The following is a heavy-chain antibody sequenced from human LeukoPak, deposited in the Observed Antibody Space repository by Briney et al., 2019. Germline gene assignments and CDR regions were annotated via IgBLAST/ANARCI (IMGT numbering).Heavy chain of an antibody. CDR2: IYHSGST. CDR3: ARDRGPCSGGSCYSPGWFDP. V-gene: IGHV4-38-2*02. CDR1: GYSISSGYY. Sequence: SETLSLTCTVSGYSISSGYYWGWIRQPPGKGLEWIGSIYHSGSTYYNPSLKSRVTISVDTSKNQFSLKLSSATAADTAVYYCARDRGPCSGGSCYSPGWFDPWGQGTLVTVSS. D-gene: IGHD2-15*01. J-gene: IGHJ5*02.